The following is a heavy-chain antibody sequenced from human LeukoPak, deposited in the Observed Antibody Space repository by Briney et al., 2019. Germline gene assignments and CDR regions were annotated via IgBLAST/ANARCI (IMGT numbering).Heavy chain of an antibody. J-gene: IGHJ6*04. V-gene: IGHV3-30*02. Sequence: GGSLRLACAASGFIFSSYGMHWVRQAPGKGLEWVAFIRYDGSKKYYADSVKGRFTISRDNAKNSLYLQMNSLRAEDTAVYYCAELGLTMIGGVWGKGTTVTISS. CDR2: IRYDGSKK. CDR1: GFIFSSYG. CDR3: AELGLTMIGGV. D-gene: IGHD3-10*02.